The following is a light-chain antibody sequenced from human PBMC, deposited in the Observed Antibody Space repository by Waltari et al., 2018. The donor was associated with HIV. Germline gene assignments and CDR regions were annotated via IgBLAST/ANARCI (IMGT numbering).Light chain of an antibody. J-gene: IGKJ4*01. CDR1: QRILLTSNNKNY. CDR2: WAS. CDR3: QQYYSSPVT. V-gene: IGKV4-1*01. Sequence: DIVMTQSPDSLPVSLGERATINCKSSQRILLTSNNKNYLAWYQQKPRQSPKLLIYWASTRESGVPDRFTGSGSGTDCTLTINNFQTEDVALYYCQQYYSSPVTFGGGTRVEIK.